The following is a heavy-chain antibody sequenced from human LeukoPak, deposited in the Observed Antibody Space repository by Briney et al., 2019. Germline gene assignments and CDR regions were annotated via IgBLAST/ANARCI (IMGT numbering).Heavy chain of an antibody. CDR3: AKIIGGNNDDERWYFDN. D-gene: IGHD3-16*01. Sequence: PGGSLRLSCAASGFTFSSYAMSWVRQAPGKGLEWVSYISSSGSTIYYADSVKGRFTISRDNAKNFLYLQMNSLRTEDTALYYCAKIIGGNNDDERWYFDNWGQGTLVTVSS. CDR2: ISSSGSTI. J-gene: IGHJ4*02. V-gene: IGHV3-48*04. CDR1: GFTFSSYA.